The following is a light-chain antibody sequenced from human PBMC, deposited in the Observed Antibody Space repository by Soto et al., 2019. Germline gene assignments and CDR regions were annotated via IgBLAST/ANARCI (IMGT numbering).Light chain of an antibody. CDR1: QSISSN. V-gene: IGKV3-15*01. Sequence: IVMTQSPATLSMSQGERATLSCSASQSISSNLAWYQQKPGQAPRLVIHGASTRANGIPARFSGSGSGTEFTLTISSLQSEDFAIYYCQQYNNWPPLTFGGGTKVEIK. CDR2: GAS. CDR3: QQYNNWPPLT. J-gene: IGKJ4*01.